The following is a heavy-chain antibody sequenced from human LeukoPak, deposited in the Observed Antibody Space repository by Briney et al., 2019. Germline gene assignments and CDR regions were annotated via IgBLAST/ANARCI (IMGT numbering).Heavy chain of an antibody. CDR1: GFTFSSSS. CDR2: IGSSSSTI. V-gene: IGHV3-48*01. J-gene: IGHJ4*02. D-gene: IGHD3-10*01. CDR3: ARKSRVGFGESGGNY. Sequence: GGSLRLSCAASGFTFSSSSMNWVRQAPGKGLEWVSYIGSSSSTIYYADSVKGRFTISRDNAKNSLYLQMNSLRAEDTAVYYCARKSRVGFGESGGNYWGQGTLVTVSS.